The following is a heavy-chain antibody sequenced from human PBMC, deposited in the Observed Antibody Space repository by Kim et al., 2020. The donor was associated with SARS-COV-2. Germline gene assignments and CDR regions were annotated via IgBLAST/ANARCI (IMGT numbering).Heavy chain of an antibody. V-gene: IGHV3-15*01. CDR2: IKSKTDGGTT. CDR3: TSTTEYYYYYGMDV. Sequence: GGSLRLSCAASGFTFSNAWMSWVRQAPGKGLEWVGRIKSKTDGGTTDYAAPVKGRFTISRDDSKNTLYLQMNSLKTEDTAVYYCTSTTEYYYYYGMDVWGQGTTVTVYS. CDR1: GFTFSNAW. J-gene: IGHJ6*02. D-gene: IGHD1-1*01.